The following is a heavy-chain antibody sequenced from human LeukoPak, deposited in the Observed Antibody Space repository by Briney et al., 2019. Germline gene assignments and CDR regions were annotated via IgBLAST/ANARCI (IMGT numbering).Heavy chain of an antibody. CDR1: GGSFSGYY. V-gene: IGHV4-34*01. D-gene: IGHD3-22*01. CDR2: INHSGST. J-gene: IGHJ4*02. Sequence: SETLSLTCAVYGGSFSGYYWSWIRQPPGKGLEWIGEINHSGSTNYNPSLKSRVSLSVDPSKNQISLMMISVTAADTALYFCARGGFESRSYYYFNYFDSWGLGTLVTVSS. CDR3: ARGGFESRSYYYFNYFDS.